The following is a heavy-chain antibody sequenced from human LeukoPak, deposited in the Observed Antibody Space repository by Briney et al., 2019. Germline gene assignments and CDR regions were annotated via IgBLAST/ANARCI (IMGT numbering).Heavy chain of an antibody. CDR2: ISSSSDYI. D-gene: IGHD3-10*01. CDR3: YPHYYGSGSLSWLDP. V-gene: IGHV3-21*01. J-gene: IGHJ5*02. Sequence: PGGSLRLSCAASGFIFSSYSMNWVRQAPGKGLGWVSSISSSSDYIYYADSVKGRFTISRDNAKNSLYLQMNSLGVEDTAVYYCYPHYYGSGSLSWLDPWGQGTLVTVSS. CDR1: GFIFSSYS.